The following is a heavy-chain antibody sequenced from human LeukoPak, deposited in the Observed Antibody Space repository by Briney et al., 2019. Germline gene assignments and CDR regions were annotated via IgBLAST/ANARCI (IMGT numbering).Heavy chain of an antibody. D-gene: IGHD6-13*01. J-gene: IGHJ6*02. Sequence: PGGSLRLSCAASGFTFSSYAMSWVRQAPGKGLEWVSAISGSGGSTYYADSVKGRFTISRDNSKNTLYLRMNSLRAEDTAVYYCAKVVGSWSNYYYYGMDVWGQGTTVTVSS. CDR2: ISGSGGST. CDR3: AKVVGSWSNYYYYGMDV. CDR1: GFTFSSYA. V-gene: IGHV3-23*01.